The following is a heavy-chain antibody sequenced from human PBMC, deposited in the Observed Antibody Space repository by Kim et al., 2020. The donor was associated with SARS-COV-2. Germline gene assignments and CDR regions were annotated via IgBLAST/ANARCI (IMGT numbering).Heavy chain of an antibody. V-gene: IGHV3-23*01. CDR3: AKDVNWVGYYYYGMDV. CDR2: ISGSGGST. Sequence: GGSLRLSCAASGFTFSSYAMSWVRQAPGKGLEWVSAISGSGGSTYYADSVKGRFTISRDNSKNTLYLQMNSLRAEDTAVYYCAKDVNWVGYYYYGMDVWGQGTTVTVSS. J-gene: IGHJ6*02. D-gene: IGHD3-16*01. CDR1: GFTFSSYA.